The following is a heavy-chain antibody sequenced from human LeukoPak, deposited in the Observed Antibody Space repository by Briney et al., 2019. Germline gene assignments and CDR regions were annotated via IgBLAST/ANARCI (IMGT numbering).Heavy chain of an antibody. CDR2: ISYDGSNK. CDR1: GFTFSSYG. D-gene: IGHD3-16*01. CDR3: AKVWGVIAEGDY. Sequence: AGGSLRLSCAASGFTFSSYGMHWVRQAPGKGLEWVAVISYDGSNKYYADSVKGRFTISRDNSKNTLYLQMNSLRAEDTAVYYCAKVWGVIAEGDYWGQGTLVTVSS. J-gene: IGHJ4*02. V-gene: IGHV3-30*18.